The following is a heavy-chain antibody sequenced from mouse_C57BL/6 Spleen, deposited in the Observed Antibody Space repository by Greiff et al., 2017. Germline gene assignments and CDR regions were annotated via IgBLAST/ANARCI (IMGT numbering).Heavy chain of an antibody. V-gene: IGHV5-17*01. Sequence: EVTFVESGGGLVKPGGSLKLSCAASGFTFSDYGMHWVRQAPEKGLEWVAYISSGSSTIYYADTVKGRFTISRDNAKNTLFLQMTSLRSEDTAMYYCARPYYDYDVAYWGQGTLVTVSA. CDR3: ARPYYDYDVAY. CDR2: ISSGSSTI. J-gene: IGHJ3*01. CDR1: GFTFSDYG. D-gene: IGHD2-4*01.